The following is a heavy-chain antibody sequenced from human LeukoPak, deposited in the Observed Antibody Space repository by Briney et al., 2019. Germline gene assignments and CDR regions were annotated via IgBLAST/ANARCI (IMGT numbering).Heavy chain of an antibody. Sequence: SETLSLTCTVSGGAVSSDLYGCGCTRHPPGEWLEWIEYIYNSGSTNYNPSLNSSVTISIDTSKHRFCLRPDSVTAADTAVYVRARKTIVGATLDYWGHGTLVTASS. V-gene: IGHV4-61*01. D-gene: IGHD1-26*01. CDR3: ARKTIVGATLDY. J-gene: IGHJ4*01. CDR1: GGAVSSDLYG. CDR2: IYNSGST.